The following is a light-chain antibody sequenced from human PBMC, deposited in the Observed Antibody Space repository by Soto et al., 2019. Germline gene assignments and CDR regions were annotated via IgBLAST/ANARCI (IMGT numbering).Light chain of an antibody. Sequence: IQLTQSPSSLSASVGDRVTITCRASQGISSYLVWYQQKPGKAPKLLIYAASPLQSGVPSRFSGSGSGTVFTLTIRSLQPEDFATYYCQQLSTYPHTFGGGTKGEIK. CDR2: AAS. J-gene: IGKJ4*01. CDR1: QGISSY. V-gene: IGKV1-9*01. CDR3: QQLSTYPHT.